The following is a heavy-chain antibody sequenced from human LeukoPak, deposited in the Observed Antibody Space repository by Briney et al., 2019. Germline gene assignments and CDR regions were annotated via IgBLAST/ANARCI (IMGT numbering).Heavy chain of an antibody. CDR2: IIPIFGTA. Sequence: GASVKVSCKASGGTFSSYAISWVRQAPGQGLEWMGGIIPIFGTANYAQKFQGRVTITADKSTSTAYMELSSLRSEDTAVYYCARSSGSYSYDAFDIWGQGTMVTVSS. CDR3: ARSSGSYSYDAFDI. J-gene: IGHJ3*02. CDR1: GGTFSSYA. V-gene: IGHV1-69*06. D-gene: IGHD1-26*01.